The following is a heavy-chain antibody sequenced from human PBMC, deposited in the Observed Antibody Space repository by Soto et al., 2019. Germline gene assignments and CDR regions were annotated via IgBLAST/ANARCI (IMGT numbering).Heavy chain of an antibody. Sequence: GSLRLSCAASGFTSSSYAMHWVRQAPGKELECVPVISYDGINKYYADSMKGRFTISRDNSKNTLYLQMNSLRAEDTAVYYCARDRYYYDSSGHQEWGQGTLVTVSS. J-gene: IGHJ4*02. V-gene: IGHV3-30-3*01. D-gene: IGHD3-22*01. CDR1: GFTSSSYA. CDR2: ISYDGINK. CDR3: ARDRYYYDSSGHQE.